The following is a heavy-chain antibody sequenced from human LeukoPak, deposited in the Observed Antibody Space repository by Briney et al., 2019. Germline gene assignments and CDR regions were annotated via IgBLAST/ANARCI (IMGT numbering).Heavy chain of an antibody. V-gene: IGHV3-48*03. CDR1: EFTFSSYE. CDR3: ARGLRYFDWLFPGDY. J-gene: IGHJ4*02. CDR2: ISSSGSTI. D-gene: IGHD3-9*01. Sequence: LTGGSLRLSCAASEFTFSSYEMNWVRQAPGKGLEWVSYISSSGSTIYYADSVKGRFTISRDNAKNSLYLQMNSLRAEDTAVYYCARGLRYFDWLFPGDYWGQGTLVTVSS.